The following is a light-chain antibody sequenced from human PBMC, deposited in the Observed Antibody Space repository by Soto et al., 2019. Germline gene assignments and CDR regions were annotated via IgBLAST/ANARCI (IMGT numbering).Light chain of an antibody. J-gene: IGKJ1*01. Sequence: DIHLTQSPSTLSASVGDRVTITCRASQSISSWLAWYQQKPGKAPKLLIYKASTLESGVPSRFSGSGSGTEFTLTISSLQPDDFATYYCQHWVDYMWTFGQVTKVAIK. CDR1: QSISSW. CDR2: KAS. CDR3: QHWVDYMWT. V-gene: IGKV1-5*03.